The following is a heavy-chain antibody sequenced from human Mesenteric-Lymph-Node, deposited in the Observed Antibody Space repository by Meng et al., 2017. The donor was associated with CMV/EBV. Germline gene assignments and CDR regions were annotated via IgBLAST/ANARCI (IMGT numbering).Heavy chain of an antibody. Sequence: GGSLRLSCAASGFTFSSYGMHWVRQAPGKGLEWVAFIRYDGSNKYYTDSVKGRFTISRDNSKNTMYLQMNSLTPEDTAAYYCAKGEGSDFWSGYYPDYWGQGTLVTVSS. CDR1: GFTFSSYG. D-gene: IGHD3-3*01. CDR3: AKGEGSDFWSGYYPDY. CDR2: IRYDGSNK. J-gene: IGHJ4*02. V-gene: IGHV3-30*02.